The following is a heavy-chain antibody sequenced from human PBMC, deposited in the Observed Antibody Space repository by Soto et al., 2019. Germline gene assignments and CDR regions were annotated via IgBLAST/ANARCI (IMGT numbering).Heavy chain of an antibody. V-gene: IGHV3-23*01. Sequence: RLYCAASGFTFSRDGMSWVRQAPGKGLEWVSLITDNGGSTYYADSVKGRFTISRDNTKNTLFLQMNSLRAEDTAVYYCAKERATTTAFDYWGQGSLVTGSS. D-gene: IGHD4-17*01. CDR2: ITDNGGST. CDR1: GFTFSRDG. CDR3: AKERATTTAFDY. J-gene: IGHJ4*02.